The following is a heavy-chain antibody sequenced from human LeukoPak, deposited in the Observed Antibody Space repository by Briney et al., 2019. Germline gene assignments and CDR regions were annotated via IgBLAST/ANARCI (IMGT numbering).Heavy chain of an antibody. J-gene: IGHJ5*02. Sequence: KPSETLSLTCTVSGGSISTYYWSWIRQPPGKGLEWIGYIYYSGSTNYNPSLKSRVTISVDTSKNQFSLKLSSVTAADTAVYYCARDSSRGSNWFDPWGQGTLVTVSS. CDR1: GGSISTYY. CDR3: ARDSSRGSNWFDP. V-gene: IGHV4-59*12. CDR2: IYYSGST. D-gene: IGHD6-19*01.